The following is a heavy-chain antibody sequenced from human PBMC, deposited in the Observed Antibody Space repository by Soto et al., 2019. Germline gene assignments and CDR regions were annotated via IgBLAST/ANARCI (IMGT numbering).Heavy chain of an antibody. Sequence: QVQLQQWGAGLLKPSETLSLTCAVYGGSFSGYYWTWIRQPPGTGLEWIGEINHSGSTNYNPSLKPPXTXSXXTSKNQFSLKLTSVTAADTAVYYCARDKIPGLFDYWGQGTLVTVSS. J-gene: IGHJ4*02. CDR2: INHSGST. D-gene: IGHD2-21*01. V-gene: IGHV4-34*01. CDR1: GGSFSGYY. CDR3: ARDKIPGLFDY.